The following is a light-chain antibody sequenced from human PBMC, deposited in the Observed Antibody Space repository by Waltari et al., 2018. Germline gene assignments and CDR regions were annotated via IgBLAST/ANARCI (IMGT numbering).Light chain of an antibody. J-gene: IGKJ1*01. CDR2: GAS. CDR1: QSVSSN. Sequence: EIVMTQSPATLSVSPGERATLSCRASQSVSSNLAWYQQKPGQAPRLLIYGASTRATGIPARFSGSGSGTEFTLPISSMQSEHFAVYYCQQYNNWPPWTFGQGTKVEIK. CDR3: QQYNNWPPWT. V-gene: IGKV3-15*01.